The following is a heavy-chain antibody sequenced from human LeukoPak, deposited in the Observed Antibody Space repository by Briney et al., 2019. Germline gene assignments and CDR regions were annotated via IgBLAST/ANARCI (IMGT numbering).Heavy chain of an antibody. V-gene: IGHV3-30*02. CDR1: GFPFSSYG. J-gene: IGHJ4*02. D-gene: IGHD3-22*01. CDR3: AKDGPYYDSSGYYPAFDY. CDR2: IVSDRMNK. Sequence: GPLRPSCAASGFPFSSYGMHWVRQAPGKGLEWVAFIVSDRMNKYYADSVKGRFTISRDNSKNTLYLQMNSLRAEDTAVYYCAKDGPYYDSSGYYPAFDYWGQGTLVTVT.